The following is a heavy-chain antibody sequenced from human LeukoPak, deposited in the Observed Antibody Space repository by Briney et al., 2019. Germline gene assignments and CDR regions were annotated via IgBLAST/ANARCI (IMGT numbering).Heavy chain of an antibody. Sequence: GGSLRLSCAACGFTFSCYSMNWVRQAPGKGLEWVSSISSSSSYIYYADSVKGRFTISRDNDKNSLYLQMNSMRAEDTAVYYCAILGQDYGPFFDYWGQGTLVTVSS. D-gene: IGHD4-17*01. CDR2: ISSSSSYI. CDR1: GFTFSCYS. V-gene: IGHV3-21*01. CDR3: AILGQDYGPFFDY. J-gene: IGHJ4*02.